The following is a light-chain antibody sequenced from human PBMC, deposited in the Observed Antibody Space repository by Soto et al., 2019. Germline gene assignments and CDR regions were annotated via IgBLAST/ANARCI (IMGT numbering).Light chain of an antibody. J-gene: IGKJ2*01. CDR1: RSTSGW. V-gene: IGKV1-5*03. CDR3: LPYNSLYS. CDR2: EAS. Sequence: DIHMTHSPSTLSASVGDRVSITCRASRSTSGWLAWYQQKPGKDPKLLIYEASSLESGVPSSFRGSGSETEFTLTIRSLQTDDSATYYCLPYNSLYSFGQGTKVDIK.